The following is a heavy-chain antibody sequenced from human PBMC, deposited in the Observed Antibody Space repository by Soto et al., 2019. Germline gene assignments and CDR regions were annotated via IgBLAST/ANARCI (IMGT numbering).Heavy chain of an antibody. CDR3: ARDPAADSYWYFDL. CDR2: INPNSGGT. J-gene: IGHJ2*01. D-gene: IGHD6-13*01. Sequence: QVQLVQSGAEVKKPWASVKVSCKASGYTFTGYYMHWVRQAPGQGLEWMGWINPNSGGTNYAQKFQGWVTMTRDTSISTAYMELSRLRSDDTAVYYCARDPAADSYWYFDLWGRGTLVTVSS. CDR1: GYTFTGYY. V-gene: IGHV1-2*04.